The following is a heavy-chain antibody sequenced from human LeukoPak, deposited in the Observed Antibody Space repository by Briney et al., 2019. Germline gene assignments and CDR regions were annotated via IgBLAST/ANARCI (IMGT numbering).Heavy chain of an antibody. CDR2: IERGGST. D-gene: IGHD6-13*01. V-gene: IGHV4-34*01. Sequence: SEPLSLTCGVSGGSFSDYLWTWIRQPPGKGLEWIGEIERGGSTVYSPTLKSRVTMSLDTSKIQFSLRLTSVTAADTAVYFCARGGLAGSSWSWFDPWGQGTLVTVSS. CDR1: GGSFSDYL. CDR3: ARGGLAGSSWSWFDP. J-gene: IGHJ5*02.